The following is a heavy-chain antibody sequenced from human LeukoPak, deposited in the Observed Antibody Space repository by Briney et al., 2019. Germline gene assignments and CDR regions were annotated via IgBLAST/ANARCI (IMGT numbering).Heavy chain of an antibody. J-gene: IGHJ5*02. CDR3: AKGGRITMIVRT. CDR2: ISGSGGST. Sequence: GGSLRLSCAASGFTFSSYAMSWVRQAPGKGLGWVSAISGSGGSTYYADSVKGRFTISRDNSKNTLYLQMNGLRAEDTAVYYCAKGGRITMIVRTWGQGTLVTVSS. CDR1: GFTFSSYA. V-gene: IGHV3-23*01. D-gene: IGHD3-22*01.